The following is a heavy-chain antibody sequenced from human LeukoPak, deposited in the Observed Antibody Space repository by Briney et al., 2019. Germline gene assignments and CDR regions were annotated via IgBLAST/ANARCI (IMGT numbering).Heavy chain of an antibody. J-gene: IGHJ4*02. CDR2: ISNSGDST. Sequence: GGSLRLSCATSGFTFSSYAMSCVRQAPGKGLEWVSAISNSGDSTNYADSVKGRFTISRDISKNTLYLQMNTLRAEDTALYYCAKAMPCTSTICYRFDYWGRGTLVTVSS. V-gene: IGHV3-23*01. D-gene: IGHD2-2*01. CDR3: AKAMPCTSTICYRFDY. CDR1: GFTFSSYA.